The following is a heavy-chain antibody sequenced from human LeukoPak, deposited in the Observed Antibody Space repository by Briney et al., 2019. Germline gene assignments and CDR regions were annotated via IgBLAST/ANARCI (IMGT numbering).Heavy chain of an antibody. J-gene: IGHJ5*02. CDR1: GYRFPSHW. Sequence: GESLKIFCKGSGYRFPSHWIDWVRQMPGKGLEWMGIILPGDSDTRYSPSFQGQVTISVDKSISTAYLQWSSLRASETAIYYCESQNYDSMTGPNWFDPWGQGTLVTVSS. V-gene: IGHV5-51*01. CDR3: ESQNYDSMTGPNWFDP. CDR2: ILPGDSDT. D-gene: IGHD3-9*01.